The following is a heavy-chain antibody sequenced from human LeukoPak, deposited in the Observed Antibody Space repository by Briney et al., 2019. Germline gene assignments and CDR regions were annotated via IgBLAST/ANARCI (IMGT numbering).Heavy chain of an antibody. CDR1: GFTFSSYG. CDR2: IRYDGSNK. CDR3: ARGSYSSGWYSDY. Sequence: QPGGSLRLSCAASGFTFSSYGMHWVRQAPGKGLEWVAFIRYDGSNKYYADSVKGRFTISRDNSKNTLYLQMNSLRAEDTAVYYCARGSYSSGWYSDYWGQGTLVTVSS. J-gene: IGHJ4*02. V-gene: IGHV3-30*02. D-gene: IGHD6-19*01.